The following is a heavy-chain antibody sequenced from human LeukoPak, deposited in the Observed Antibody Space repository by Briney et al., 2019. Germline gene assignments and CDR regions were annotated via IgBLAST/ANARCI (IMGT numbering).Heavy chain of an antibody. CDR1: GFTVSSNY. J-gene: IGHJ2*01. V-gene: IGHV3-53*01. CDR3: ARDLTGWFGEPRVYWYFDL. D-gene: IGHD3-10*01. CDR2: IYSGGST. Sequence: GGSLRLSCAASGFTVSSNYMSWVRQAPGKGLEWVSVIYSGGSTYYADSVKGRFTISRDNSKNTLYLQMNSLRAEDTAVYYCARDLTGWFGEPRVYWYFDLWGRGTLVTVSS.